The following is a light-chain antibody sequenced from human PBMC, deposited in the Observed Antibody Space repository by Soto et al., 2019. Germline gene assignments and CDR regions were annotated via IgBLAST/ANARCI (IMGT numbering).Light chain of an antibody. CDR1: QSVSSSY. V-gene: IGKV3-20*01. Sequence: EIVLTQSPGTLSLSPGERATLSCRASQSVSSSYLAWYQQKPGQAHRLLIYGASSRATGIPERFSGSGSGTDFTINISSLEPEDFAVYYCQQYGSSPREHTFGQGTKVEIK. CDR3: QQYGSSPREHT. CDR2: GAS. J-gene: IGKJ1*01.